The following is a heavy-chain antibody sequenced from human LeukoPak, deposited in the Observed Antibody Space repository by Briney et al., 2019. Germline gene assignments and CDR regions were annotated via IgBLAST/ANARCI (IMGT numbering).Heavy chain of an antibody. Sequence: ASVKVSCKASGYTFTSYGISWVRQAPGQGLEWMGWISAYNGNTNYAQKLQGRVTMTTDTSTSTAYMELRSLRSDDTAVYYCARDLRKQWQGAYYYYMDVWGKGTTVTVSS. D-gene: IGHD6-19*01. J-gene: IGHJ6*03. V-gene: IGHV1-18*01. CDR3: ARDLRKQWQGAYYYYMDV. CDR2: ISAYNGNT. CDR1: GYTFTSYG.